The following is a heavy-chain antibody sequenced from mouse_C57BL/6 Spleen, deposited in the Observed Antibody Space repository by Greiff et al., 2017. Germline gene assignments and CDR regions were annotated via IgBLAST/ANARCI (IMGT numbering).Heavy chain of an antibody. V-gene: IGHV1-54*01. J-gene: IGHJ3*01. CDR2: INPGSGGT. CDR3: AREGQLRLRPFAY. Sequence: VQLQQSGAELVRPGTSVKVSCKASGYAFTNYLIEWVKQRPGQGLEWIGVINPGSGGTNYNEKFKGKATLTADKSSSTAYMQLSSLTSEDSAVYFCAREGQLRLRPFAYWGQGTLVTVSA. CDR1: GYAFTNYL. D-gene: IGHD3-2*02.